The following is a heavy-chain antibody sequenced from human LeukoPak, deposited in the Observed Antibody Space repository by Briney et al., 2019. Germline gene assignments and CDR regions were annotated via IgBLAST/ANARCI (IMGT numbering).Heavy chain of an antibody. CDR3: ASLRGGVRYYYYYMDV. J-gene: IGHJ6*03. CDR1: GGSISSSSDY. V-gene: IGHV4-39*01. Sequence: PSETLSLTCTASGGSISSSSDYWGLIRQSPVKGLEWIGSIHYTGSAYYNASLKSRVTISVDTSKNQFSLKLSSVTAADTAVYYCASLRGGVRYYYYYMDVWGKGTTVTVSS. CDR2: IHYTGSA. D-gene: IGHD3-16*01.